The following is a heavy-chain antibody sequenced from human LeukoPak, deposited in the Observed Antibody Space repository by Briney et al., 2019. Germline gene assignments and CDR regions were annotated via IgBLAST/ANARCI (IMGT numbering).Heavy chain of an antibody. CDR1: GGTFSSYA. Sequence: SVKVSCKASGGTFSSYAISWVRQAPGQGLEWMGGIIPIFGTANYAQKFQGRVTITTDESTSTAYMELSSLRSEDTAVYYCARVSRGVTIFGNNWFDPWGQGTLVTVSS. D-gene: IGHD3-3*01. CDR3: ARVSRGVTIFGNNWFDP. V-gene: IGHV1-69*05. J-gene: IGHJ5*02. CDR2: IIPIFGTA.